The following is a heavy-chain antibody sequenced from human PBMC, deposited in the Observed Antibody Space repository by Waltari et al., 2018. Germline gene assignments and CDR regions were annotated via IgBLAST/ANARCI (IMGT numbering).Heavy chain of an antibody. CDR3: VRDAWPTHLDQ. D-gene: IGHD3-16*01. CDR1: GFTFNTHD. J-gene: IGHJ5*02. CDR2: SRASDGAK. V-gene: IGHV3-48*03. Sequence: EVQLVESGGGLIQPGGSLTLSCKTSGFTFNTHDMSWVRQAPGKGLEWLAFSRASDGAKKYADSVRGRITISRDNAKNSLYLQMDGLRVEDTAIYYCVRDAWPTHLDQWGQGAQVTVSS.